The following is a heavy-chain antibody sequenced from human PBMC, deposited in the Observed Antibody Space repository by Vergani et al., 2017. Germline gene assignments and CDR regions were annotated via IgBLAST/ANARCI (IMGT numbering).Heavy chain of an antibody. V-gene: IGHV4-59*01. CDR1: GGSISSYY. CDR3: ARALSPIPEVWFGELVTPPAGYGMDV. J-gene: IGHJ6*02. Sequence: QVQLQESGPGLVKPSETLSLTCTVSGGSISSYYWSWIRQPPGKGLEWIGYIYYSGSTNYNTSLKSRVTISVDTSKNQFSLKLSSVTAADPAVYYCARALSPIPEVWFGELVTPPAGYGMDVWGQGTTVTVSS. CDR2: IYYSGST. D-gene: IGHD3-10*01.